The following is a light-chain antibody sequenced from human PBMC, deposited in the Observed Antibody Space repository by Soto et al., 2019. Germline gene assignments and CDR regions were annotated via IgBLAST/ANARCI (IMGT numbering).Light chain of an antibody. J-gene: IGLJ1*01. CDR2: EVT. Sequence: QSVLTQPPSASGSPGQSVTISCIGTSSDVGGYDYVSWYQQHPGKAPKLIISEVTKRPSGVPDRFSGSKSGNTASLTVSGLQAEDEADYYCSSYAGNNNFCVFGPGTKLTVL. CDR3: SSYAGNNNFCV. V-gene: IGLV2-8*01. CDR1: SSDVGGYDY.